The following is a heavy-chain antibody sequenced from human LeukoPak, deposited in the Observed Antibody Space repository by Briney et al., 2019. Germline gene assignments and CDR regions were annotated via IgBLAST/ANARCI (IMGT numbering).Heavy chain of an antibody. D-gene: IGHD5-18*01. Sequence: SETLSLTCTVSGYSISSGYYWGWIRQPPGKGLEWIGTIYHSGSTYYNPSLNSRVTISVDTSKNQFSLKLSSVTAADTAVYYCARVNSYGPYYYYYYMDVWGKGTTVTISS. V-gene: IGHV4-38-2*02. CDR1: GYSISSGYY. CDR2: IYHSGST. CDR3: ARVNSYGPYYYYYYMDV. J-gene: IGHJ6*03.